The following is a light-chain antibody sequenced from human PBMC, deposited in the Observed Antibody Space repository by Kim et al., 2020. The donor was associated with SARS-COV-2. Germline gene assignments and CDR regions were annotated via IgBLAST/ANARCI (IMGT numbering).Light chain of an antibody. CDR2: GAS. V-gene: IGKV3-15*01. CDR1: QNVNSN. Sequence: SVSQGERAPLSCKSSQNVNSNIAWYQQTPGQAPRLLIYGASTRATGIPARFSGSGSGTEYTLTISSLQSEDFAVYYCQQYNEGVRTFGQGTKLEI. CDR3: QQYNEGVRT. J-gene: IGKJ2*02.